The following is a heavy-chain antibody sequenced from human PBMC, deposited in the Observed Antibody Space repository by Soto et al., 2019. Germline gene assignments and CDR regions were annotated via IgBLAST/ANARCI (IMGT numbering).Heavy chain of an antibody. CDR2: IWYDGSNK. J-gene: IGHJ5*02. D-gene: IGHD5-18*01. V-gene: IGHV3-33*01. Sequence: HPGRSLRLPCAASGFTFSRYGMHWDRQPPGKGLEWVAVIWYDGSNKYYADSVKGRFTISRDNSKNKLYLQMNSLRAEDSAVYYCAREGYSLGVGASEGDRFDPWGKGTLVTVSS. CDR1: GFTFSRYG. CDR3: AREGYSLGVGASEGDRFDP.